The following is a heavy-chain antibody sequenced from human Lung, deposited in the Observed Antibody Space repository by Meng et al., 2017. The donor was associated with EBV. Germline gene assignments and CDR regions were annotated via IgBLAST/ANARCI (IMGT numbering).Heavy chain of an antibody. D-gene: IGHD3-3*01. CDR1: GGSISSRNW. J-gene: IGHJ4*02. Sequence: QAAGPGLVNTSGTLSLTCAVSGGSISSRNWWSWVRQSPGKGLEWIGEIYHSGSTNYNPSLKSRVTISVDKSKNQFSLKLSSVTAADTAVYYCARGKLSGYRYFDYWGQGTLVTVSS. CDR3: ARGKLSGYRYFDY. V-gene: IGHV4-4*02. CDR2: IYHSGST.